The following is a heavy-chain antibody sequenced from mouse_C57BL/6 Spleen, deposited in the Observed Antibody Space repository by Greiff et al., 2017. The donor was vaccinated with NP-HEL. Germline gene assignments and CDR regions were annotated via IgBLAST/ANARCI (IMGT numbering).Heavy chain of an antibody. CDR2: ISGGGGNT. CDR1: GFTFSSYT. D-gene: IGHD2-4*01. J-gene: IGHJ4*01. Sequence: EVKLMESGGGLVKPGGSLKLSCAASGFTFSSYTMSWVRQTPEKRLEWVATISGGGGNTYYPDSVKGRFTISRDNAKNTLYLQMSSLRSEDTALYYCARHDYGYAMVYWGQGTSVTVSS. CDR3: ARHDYGYAMVY. V-gene: IGHV5-9*01.